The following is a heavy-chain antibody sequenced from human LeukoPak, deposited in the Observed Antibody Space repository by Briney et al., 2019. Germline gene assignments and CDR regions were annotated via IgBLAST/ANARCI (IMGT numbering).Heavy chain of an antibody. D-gene: IGHD5/OR15-5a*01. J-gene: IGHJ6*02. CDR3: ARDTGGGSTFMDV. Sequence: ASVKVSCKASGYTFTGYYMHWVRQAPGQGLEWMGWINPNSGDTNYAQKFQGRATMTRDTSISTAYMGLSRLRSDDTAVYYCARDTGGGSTFMDVWGQGTTVTVSS. CDR2: INPNSGDT. V-gene: IGHV1-2*02. CDR1: GYTFTGYY.